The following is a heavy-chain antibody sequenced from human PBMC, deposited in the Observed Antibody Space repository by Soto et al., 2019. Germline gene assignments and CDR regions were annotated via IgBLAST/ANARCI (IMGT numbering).Heavy chain of an antibody. CDR2: ISAYNGNT. V-gene: IGHV1-18*01. Sequence: QVQLVQSGAEVKKPGASVKVSCKASGYTFTSYGISWVRQAPGQGLEWMGWISAYNGNTNYAQKLQGRVTMTTDTSTSTAYMELRSLRSDGTAVYYCARDKIFRIAAAGQFDYWGQGTLVTVSS. CDR1: GYTFTSYG. J-gene: IGHJ4*02. CDR3: ARDKIFRIAAAGQFDY. D-gene: IGHD6-13*01.